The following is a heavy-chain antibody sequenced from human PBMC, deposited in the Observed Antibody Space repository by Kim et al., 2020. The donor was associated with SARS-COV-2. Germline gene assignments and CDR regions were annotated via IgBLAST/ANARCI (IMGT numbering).Heavy chain of an antibody. D-gene: IGHD3-10*01. J-gene: IGHJ6*03. CDR3: ASAHRGSLYDYYYYMDV. Sequence: SVKGRFTSSRDNAKNSLYLQMNSLRAEDTAVYYCASAHRGSLYDYYYYMDVWGKGTPVTVSS. V-gene: IGHV3-11*06.